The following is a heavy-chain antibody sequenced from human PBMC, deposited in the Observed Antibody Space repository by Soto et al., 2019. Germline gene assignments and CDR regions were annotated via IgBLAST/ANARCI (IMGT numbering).Heavy chain of an antibody. V-gene: IGHV3-23*01. J-gene: IGHJ6*02. CDR1: GVTCSGYA. CDR2: IRSGGDRT. D-gene: IGHD3-10*01. Sequence: GGSLRLSCVASGVTCSGYAMSWVRQATGKGLEYVSTIRSGGDRTFYGDSVEGRFTISRDDSKNTLYLQMDSLRVEDTAVYHCARNRGSGNPFYYDMDVWGQGTTVTVS. CDR3: ARNRGSGNPFYYDMDV.